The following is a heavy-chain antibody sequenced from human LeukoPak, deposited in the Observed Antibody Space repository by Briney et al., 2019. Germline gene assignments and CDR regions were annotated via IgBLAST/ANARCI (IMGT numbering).Heavy chain of an antibody. CDR1: GFTVSSNY. CDR2: IYSGGST. V-gene: IGHV3-66*01. J-gene: IGHJ3*02. CDR3: ASFVSTVTTGSIGAFDI. Sequence: GGSLRLSCAASGFTVSSNYMSWVRQAPGKGLEWVSVIYSGGSTYYADSVKGRFTISRDNSKNTLYLQMNNLRAADTAVYYCASFVSTVTTGSIGAFDIWGQGTMVTVSS. D-gene: IGHD4-17*01.